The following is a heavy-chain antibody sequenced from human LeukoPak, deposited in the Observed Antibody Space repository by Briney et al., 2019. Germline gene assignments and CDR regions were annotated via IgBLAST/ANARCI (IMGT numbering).Heavy chain of an antibody. D-gene: IGHD1-26*01. CDR3: AKGKWELRGPFDY. CDR2: ISWNSGSI. CDR1: GFTFDDYA. J-gene: IGHJ4*02. V-gene: IGHV3-9*01. Sequence: GRSLRLSYAASGFTFDDYAMHWVRQAPGKGLEWVSGISWNSGSIGYADSVKGRFTISRDNAKNSLYLQMNSLRAEDTALYYCAKGKWELRGPFDYWGQGTLVTVSS.